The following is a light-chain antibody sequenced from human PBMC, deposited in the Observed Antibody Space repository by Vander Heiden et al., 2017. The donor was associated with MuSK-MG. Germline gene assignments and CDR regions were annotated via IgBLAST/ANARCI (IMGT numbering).Light chain of an antibody. CDR2: DDN. CDR1: RSDVGGYNL. CDR3: CSYAGTSTLV. V-gene: IGLV2-23*01. J-gene: IGLJ1*01. Sequence: QSALTQPASVSGPPGQSITLSCTGTRSDVGGYNLVSWYQQHPGKAPKLMIYDDNRRPSGVSNRFSGSKSGNTASLTISGLQAEDESDYYCCSYAGTSTLVFGTGTKVIVL.